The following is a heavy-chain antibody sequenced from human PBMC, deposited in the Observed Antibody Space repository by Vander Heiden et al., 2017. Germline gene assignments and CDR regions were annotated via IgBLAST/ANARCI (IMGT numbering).Heavy chain of an antibody. CDR3: AKRYGYGSGSYYNHIDY. Sequence: EVQLLESGGGLVQPGGSLRLSCAASGFPFSSYAMSWVRQAPGKGLEWVSAISGSGGSTYYADSVKGRFTISRDNSKNTRYLQMNSLRAEDTAVYYCAKRYGYGSGSYYNHIDYWGQGTLVTVSS. V-gene: IGHV3-23*01. J-gene: IGHJ4*02. CDR2: ISGSGGST. D-gene: IGHD3-10*01. CDR1: GFPFSSYA.